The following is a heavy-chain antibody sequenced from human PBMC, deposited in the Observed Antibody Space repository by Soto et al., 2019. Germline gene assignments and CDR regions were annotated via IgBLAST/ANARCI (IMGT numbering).Heavy chain of an antibody. V-gene: IGHV5-51*01. CDR1: GYMFTSYW. Sequence: GESLKISCKGSGYMFTSYWIGWVRQMPGKGLEWMGIIHGGDSNTRYSPTFDGQVTISTDKSINTAYLQWSSLKASDTAMYYCARRITSSTGWDYWGQGTLVTVSS. D-gene: IGHD6-19*01. CDR3: ARRITSSTGWDY. J-gene: IGHJ4*02. CDR2: IHGGDSNT.